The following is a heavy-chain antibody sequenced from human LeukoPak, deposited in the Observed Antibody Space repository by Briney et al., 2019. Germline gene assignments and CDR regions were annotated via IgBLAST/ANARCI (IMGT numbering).Heavy chain of an antibody. CDR1: GFTFSSYA. J-gene: IGHJ3*02. V-gene: IGHV3-23*01. CDR2: ISGSGGST. CDR3: AKVCSGSYYAFDI. D-gene: IGHD1-26*01. Sequence: SGGSLRLSCAASGFTFSSYAMSWVRQAPGKGLEWVSAISGSGGSTYYADSVKGRFTISRDNSKKTLYLQMNSLRADDTAVYYCAKVCSGSYYAFDIWGQGTMVTVSS.